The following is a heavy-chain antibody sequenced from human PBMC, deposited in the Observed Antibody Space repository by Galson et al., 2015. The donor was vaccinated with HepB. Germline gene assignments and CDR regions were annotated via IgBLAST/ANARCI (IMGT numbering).Heavy chain of an antibody. D-gene: IGHD4-11*01. J-gene: IGHJ6*02. CDR3: TSPHYDYSNYRYYYGMDV. CDR2: IRSKANSYAT. CDR1: GFTFSGSA. V-gene: IGHV3-73*01. Sequence: SLRLSCAASGFTFSGSAMHWVRQASGKGLEWVGRIRSKANSYATAYAASVKGRFTISRDDSKNTAYLQMNSLKTEDTAVYYCTSPHYDYSNYRYYYGMDVWGQGTTVTVSS.